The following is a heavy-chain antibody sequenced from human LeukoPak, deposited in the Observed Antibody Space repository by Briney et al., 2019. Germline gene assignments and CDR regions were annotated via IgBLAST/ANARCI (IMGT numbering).Heavy chain of an antibody. D-gene: IGHD3-10*01. CDR2: INHSGST. V-gene: IGHV4-34*01. CDR1: GGSFSGYY. J-gene: IGHJ4*02. Sequence: SETLSLTCAVYGGSFSGYYWSWIRQPPWKGLEWIGEINHSGSTNYNPSLKSRVTISVDTSKNQFSLNLNSVTAADTAVYYCARGLRWFGNWGQGTLVTVSS. CDR3: ARGLRWFGN.